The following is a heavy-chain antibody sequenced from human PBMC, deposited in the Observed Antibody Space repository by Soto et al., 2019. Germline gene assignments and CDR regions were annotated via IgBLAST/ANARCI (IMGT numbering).Heavy chain of an antibody. CDR3: AGIYPYESSGYHLNY. CDR1: GDSVSSNSAA. J-gene: IGHJ4*02. Sequence: PSQTLSLTCAISGDSVSSNSAAWNWIRQSPSRGLEWLGRTYYRSKWYNDYAVSVKSRITINPDTSKNQFSLKLRSVTAADTAVFYCAGIYPYESSGYHLNYWGQGALVTVSS. V-gene: IGHV6-1*01. D-gene: IGHD3-22*01. CDR2: TYYRSKWYN.